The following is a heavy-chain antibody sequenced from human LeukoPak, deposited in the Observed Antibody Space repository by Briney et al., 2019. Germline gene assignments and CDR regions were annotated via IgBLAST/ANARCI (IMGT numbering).Heavy chain of an antibody. J-gene: IGHJ5*02. CDR2: ICGYNGNP. D-gene: IGHD6-6*01. CDR3: GRSYSSSHPDWFDP. V-gene: IGHV1-18*01. CDR1: LYTLTIYG. Sequence: ASVTVSPTPSLYTLTIYGISWVRQAPAQGLAWMGCICGYNGNPNYAQKLQGRVTMHTDTSTSTAYIELRSLRPDDTAVYYCGRSYSSSHPDWFDPWGEGTLVTVSS.